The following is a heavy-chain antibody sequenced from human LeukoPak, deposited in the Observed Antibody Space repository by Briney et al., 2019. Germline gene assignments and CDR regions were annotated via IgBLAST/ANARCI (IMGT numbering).Heavy chain of an antibody. Sequence: SETLFLTCTVSGGSISSGDYYWSWIRQPPGKGLEWIGYIYYSGITYYNPSLKSRVTISVDTSKNQSSLKLRSVTAADTAVYYCARERRGMTQLDYWGQGTLVTVSS. CDR3: ARERRGMTQLDY. J-gene: IGHJ4*02. CDR1: GGSISSGDYY. V-gene: IGHV4-30-4*01. CDR2: IYYSGIT.